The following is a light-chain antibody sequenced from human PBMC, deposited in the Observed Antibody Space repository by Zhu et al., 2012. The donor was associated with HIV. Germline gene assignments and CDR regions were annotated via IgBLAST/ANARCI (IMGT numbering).Light chain of an antibody. V-gene: IGKV1-9*01. CDR3: QQFSNFPIT. CDR1: QDISNS. Sequence: DILLTQSPSFLSASVGDRVTITCRASQDISNSLAWYQQTPDKAPKLLIYSASTLQTGVPSRFSGSGSGTEFTLTVSGLQPEDFATYYCQQFSNFPITFGPGTNVDIK. CDR2: SAS. J-gene: IGKJ3*01.